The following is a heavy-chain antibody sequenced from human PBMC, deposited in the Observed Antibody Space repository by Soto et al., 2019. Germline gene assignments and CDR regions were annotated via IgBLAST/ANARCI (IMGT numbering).Heavy chain of an antibody. D-gene: IGHD3-9*01. J-gene: IGHJ5*02. CDR2: IYYSGST. Sequence: QVQLQESGPGLVKPSETQSLTCTVSGGSISSYYWSWIRQPPGKGLEWIGYIYYSGSTNYNPSLKSRVTISVDTSKNQFSLKLSSVTAADTAMYYCAREAGVRYPFDPWGQGTLVTVSS. CDR1: GGSISSYY. V-gene: IGHV4-59*01. CDR3: AREAGVRYPFDP.